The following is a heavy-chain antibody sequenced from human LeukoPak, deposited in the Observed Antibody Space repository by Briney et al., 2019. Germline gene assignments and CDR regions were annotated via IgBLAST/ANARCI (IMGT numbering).Heavy chain of an antibody. J-gene: IGHJ3*02. D-gene: IGHD3-3*01. CDR2: IYYSGST. CDR3: ARDGDTRAFDI. Sequence: SETLSLTCTVSGGSISSYYWSWIRQPPGKGLEWIGYIYYSGSTNYNPSLKSRVAISVDTSKNQFSLKLSSVTAADTAVYYCARDGDTRAFDIWGQGTMVTVSS. V-gene: IGHV4-59*01. CDR1: GGSISSYY.